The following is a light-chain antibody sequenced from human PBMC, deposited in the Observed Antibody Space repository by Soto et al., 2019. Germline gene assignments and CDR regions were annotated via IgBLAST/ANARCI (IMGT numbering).Light chain of an antibody. CDR1: QAINTY. V-gene: IGKV1-16*01. J-gene: IGKJ4*01. CDR3: QQYNYYALT. CDR2: SAY. Sequence: DTQMTQSPSSLSSSVGDTVTITCRASQAINTYLVWFQQKPGEAPKSLIYSAYSLHSGVPSMFTSSGYGTDFTLTINSLQPEDFATYYCQQYNYYALTFGGGTKVDIK.